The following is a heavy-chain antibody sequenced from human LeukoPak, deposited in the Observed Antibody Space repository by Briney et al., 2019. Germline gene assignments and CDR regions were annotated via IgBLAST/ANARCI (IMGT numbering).Heavy chain of an antibody. CDR1: GGSFSGYY. J-gene: IGHJ5*02. D-gene: IGHD3-10*01. V-gene: IGHV4-34*01. CDR2: INHSGST. CDR3: ARDQYYSSGIGYP. Sequence: SETLSLTCAVYGGSFSGYYWSWIRQPPGKGLEWIGEINHSGSTNYNPSLKSRVTISVDTSKNQFSLKLSSVTAADTAVYYCARDQYYSSGIGYPWGQGTRVTVSS.